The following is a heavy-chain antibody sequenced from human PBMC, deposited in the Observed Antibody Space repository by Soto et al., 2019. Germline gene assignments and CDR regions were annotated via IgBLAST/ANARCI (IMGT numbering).Heavy chain of an antibody. J-gene: IGHJ4*02. CDR3: ARGRYGDY. CDR2: ISAHKGNT. CDR1: GYAFTTYG. D-gene: IGHD1-1*01. V-gene: IGHV1-18*01. Sequence: QVHLVQSGAEVKKPGASVKVSCKGSGYAFTTYGINWVRQAPGQGLEWMGWISAHKGNTNYAQKLQGRVTVTRDTSTSTAYMELRSLRSDDTAVYYCARGRYGDYWGQGALVTVSS.